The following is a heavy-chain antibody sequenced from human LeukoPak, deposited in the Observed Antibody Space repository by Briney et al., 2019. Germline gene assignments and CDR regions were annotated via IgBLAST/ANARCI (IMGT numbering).Heavy chain of an antibody. Sequence: SETLSLTCTVSGVSVSSGSYYWSWIRQPPGKGLEWIGYIYYSGSTNYNPSLKSRVTISVDTSKNQFSLKLSSGTAADAAVYYCASHSAAAGLNYWGQGTLVTVSS. J-gene: IGHJ4*02. CDR2: IYYSGST. D-gene: IGHD6-13*01. CDR1: GVSVSSGSYY. CDR3: ASHSAAAGLNY. V-gene: IGHV4-61*01.